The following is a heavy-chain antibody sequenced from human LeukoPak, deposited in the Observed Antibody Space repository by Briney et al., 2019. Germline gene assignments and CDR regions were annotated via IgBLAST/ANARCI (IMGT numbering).Heavy chain of an antibody. CDR1: GGTFSSYA. CDR2: IIPIFGTA. Sequence: SVKVSCKASGGTFSSYAISWVRQAPGQGLEWMGGIIPIFGTANYAQKFQGRVTITADKSTSTAYMELSGLRSEDTAVYYCALYCGGDCYQAVDYWGQGTLVTVSS. CDR3: ALYCGGDCYQAVDY. D-gene: IGHD2-21*02. J-gene: IGHJ4*02. V-gene: IGHV1-69*06.